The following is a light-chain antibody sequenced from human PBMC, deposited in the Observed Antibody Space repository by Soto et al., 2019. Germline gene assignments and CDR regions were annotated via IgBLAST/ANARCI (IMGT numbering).Light chain of an antibody. CDR3: QQYGSSPVA. J-gene: IGKJ1*01. Sequence: EIVLTQSPGTLSLSPGERATLSCRASQSVRSSYLAWYQQKPGQAPRLLIYAASSRATGIPDRFSGSRSGTDFTLTISRLEPEDFAVYYCQQYGSSPVAFGQGTKVEIK. CDR2: AAS. CDR1: QSVRSSY. V-gene: IGKV3-20*01.